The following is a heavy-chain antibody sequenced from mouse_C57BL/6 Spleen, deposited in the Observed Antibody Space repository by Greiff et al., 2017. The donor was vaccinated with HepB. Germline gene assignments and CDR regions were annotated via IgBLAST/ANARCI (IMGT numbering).Heavy chain of an antibody. V-gene: IGHV1-15*01. J-gene: IGHJ2*01. D-gene: IGHD3-1*01. CDR2: IDPETGGT. Sequence: VQLQQSGAELVRPGASVTLSCKASGYTFTDYEMHWVKQTPVHGLEWIGAIDPETGGTAYNQKFKGKAILTADKSSSTAYMELRSLTSEDSAVYYCTRSGYQGGYWGQGTTLTVSS. CDR1: GYTFTDYE. CDR3: TRSGYQGGY.